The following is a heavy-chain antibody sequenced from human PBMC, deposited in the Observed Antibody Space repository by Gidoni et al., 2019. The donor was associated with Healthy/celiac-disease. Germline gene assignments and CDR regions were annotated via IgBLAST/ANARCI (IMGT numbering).Heavy chain of an antibody. V-gene: IGHV4-30-4*01. J-gene: IGHJ5*02. D-gene: IGHD3-10*01. CDR1: GGAISSGGYY. Sequence: QVQLQESGPGLVKPSQTLSRTCAVPGGAISSGGYYWSWIRQPPGKGLEGIGYIYYSGSTYYNPSLKSRVTISVDTSKNQFSLKLSSVTAADTAVYYCARVVAVLPGFDPWGQGTLVTVSS. CDR3: ARVVAVLPGFDP. CDR2: IYYSGST.